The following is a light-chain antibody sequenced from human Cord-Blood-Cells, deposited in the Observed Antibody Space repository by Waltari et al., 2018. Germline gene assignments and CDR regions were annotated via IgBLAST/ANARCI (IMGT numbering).Light chain of an antibody. CDR3: CSYAGNWV. CDR2: DVS. V-gene: IGLV2-11*01. CDR1: SSDVGGYNY. Sequence: QSALTQPRSVSGSPGQPVTISCTGTSSDVGGYNYVPWYQQHPGKAPKLMIYDVSKRPSGVPDRFSGSKSGNTASLTISGLQAEDEADYYCCSYAGNWVFGGGTKLTVL. J-gene: IGLJ3*02.